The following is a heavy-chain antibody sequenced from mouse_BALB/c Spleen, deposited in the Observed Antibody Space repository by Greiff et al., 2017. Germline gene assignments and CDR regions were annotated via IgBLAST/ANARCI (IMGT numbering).Heavy chain of an antibody. CDR2: IHYSGST. V-gene: IGHV3-1*02. CDR1: GYSITSGYS. D-gene: IGHD1-1*01. Sequence: DVQLQESGPDLVKPSQSLSLTCTVTGYSITSGYSWHWIRQLPGNQLGWLGYIHYSGSTNYNPSLKSRISITRDTSKNKFFLQLNSVTSEDTATYYCARWYGSSSAMDYWGQGTSVTVSS. J-gene: IGHJ4*01. CDR3: ARWYGSSSAMDY.